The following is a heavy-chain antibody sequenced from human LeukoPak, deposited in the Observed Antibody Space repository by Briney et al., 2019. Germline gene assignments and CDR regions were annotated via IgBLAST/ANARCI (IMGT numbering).Heavy chain of an antibody. CDR1: GGTFSSYG. V-gene: IGHV1-69*13. D-gene: IGHD3-10*01. Sequence: AASVTVSCKASGGTFSSYGITWVRQAPGQGLEWMGGIIPLFGSVHYAQKFQGRVTITADESTSTAYMELSSLRSEDTAVYYCARRMTRITMVRGVIWFDPWGQGTLVTVSS. J-gene: IGHJ5*02. CDR2: IIPLFGSV. CDR3: ARRMTRITMVRGVIWFDP.